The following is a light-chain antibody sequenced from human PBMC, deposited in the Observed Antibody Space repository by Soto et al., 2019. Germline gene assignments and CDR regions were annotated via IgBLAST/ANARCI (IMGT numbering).Light chain of an antibody. CDR3: SSYTSSSTLL. CDR2: DVS. CDR1: SNDIGGYNY. J-gene: IGLJ2*01. V-gene: IGLV2-14*01. Sequence: QSALTQPASVSGSPGQSITFSCTGTSNDIGGYNYVSWYQQHPGKARKLMIFDVSNRPSGVSYRFSGSKSGNTASLTISGLQAEDEADYYCSSYTSSSTLLFGGGTKLTVL.